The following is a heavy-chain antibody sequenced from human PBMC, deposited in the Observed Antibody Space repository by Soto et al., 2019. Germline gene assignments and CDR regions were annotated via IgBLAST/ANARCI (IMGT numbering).Heavy chain of an antibody. CDR2: IYHSGST. J-gene: IGHJ3*02. CDR1: GGSISSSNW. V-gene: IGHV4-4*02. Sequence: SETLSLTCAVSGGSISSSNWWSWVRQPPGKGLEWIGEIYHSGSTNYNPSLKSRVTISVDKSKNQFSLKLSSVTAADTAVYYWARKTYYYDSSGYYLPKVGAFDIWGQGTMVTVSS. D-gene: IGHD3-22*01. CDR3: ARKTYYYDSSGYYLPKVGAFDI.